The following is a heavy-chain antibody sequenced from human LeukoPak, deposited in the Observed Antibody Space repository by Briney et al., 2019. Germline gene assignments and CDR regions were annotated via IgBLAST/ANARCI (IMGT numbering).Heavy chain of an antibody. Sequence: ASVKVSCKASGYTFTSYYMHWVRQAPGQGLEWMGIINPSGGSTSYALKFQGRVTMTRDMSTSTVYMELSSLRSEDTAVYYCARGVSRDAFDIWGQGTMVTVSS. J-gene: IGHJ3*02. CDR1: GYTFTSYY. CDR3: ARGVSRDAFDI. CDR2: INPSGGST. D-gene: IGHD3-10*01. V-gene: IGHV1-46*01.